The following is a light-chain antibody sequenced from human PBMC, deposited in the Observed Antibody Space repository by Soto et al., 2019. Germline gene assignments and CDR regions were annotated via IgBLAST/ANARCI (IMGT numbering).Light chain of an antibody. Sequence: EIVLTQSPGTLSLSPGERATLSCRASQSVSSSYLAWYQQKPCQAPRLHIYGASSRATGIPARFSGSGSATDFTRTITRLAPEEFAVEYWQHYCSPITFGQGTRLESK. J-gene: IGKJ5*01. CDR1: QSVSSSY. CDR2: GAS. CDR3: QHYCSPIT. V-gene: IGKV3-20*01.